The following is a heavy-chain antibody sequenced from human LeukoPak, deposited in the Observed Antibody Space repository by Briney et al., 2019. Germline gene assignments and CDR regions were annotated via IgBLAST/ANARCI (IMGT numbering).Heavy chain of an antibody. CDR3: ARDLIYGDYFYFDY. J-gene: IGHJ4*02. CDR1: GGSFSGYY. Sequence: SETLSLTCAVYGGSFSGYYWSWIRQPPGKGLEWIGYIYYSGSTYYNPSLKSRVTISVDTSKNQFSLKLSSVTAADTAVYYCARDLIYGDYFYFDYWGQGTLVTVSS. D-gene: IGHD4-17*01. V-gene: IGHV4-30-4*08. CDR2: IYYSGST.